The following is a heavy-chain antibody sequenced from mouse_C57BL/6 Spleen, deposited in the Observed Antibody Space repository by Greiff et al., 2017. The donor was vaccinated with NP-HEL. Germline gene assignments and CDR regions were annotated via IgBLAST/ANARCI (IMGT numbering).Heavy chain of an antibody. D-gene: IGHD3-2*02. CDR1: GYTFTSYG. CDR2: IYPRSGNT. CDR3: ARGGQLRLGFDY. V-gene: IGHV1-81*01. J-gene: IGHJ2*01. Sequence: VQVVESGAELARPGASVKLSCKASGYTFTSYGISWVKQRTGQGLEWIGEIYPRSGNTYYNEKFKGKATLTADKSSSTAYMELRSLTSEDSAVYFCARGGQLRLGFDYWGQGTTLTVSS.